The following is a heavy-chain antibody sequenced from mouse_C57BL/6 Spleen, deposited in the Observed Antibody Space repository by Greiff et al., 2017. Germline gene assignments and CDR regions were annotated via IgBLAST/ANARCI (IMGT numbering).Heavy chain of an antibody. CDR3: TRDRLYAMDY. CDR2: ISSGGDYI. CDR1: GFTFSSYA. Sequence: EVQVVESGEGLVKPGGSLKLSCAASGFTFSSYAMSWVRQTPEKRLEWVAYISSGGDYIYYADTVKGRFTISRDNARNTLYLQMISLKYEDTAMYYCTRDRLYAMDYWGQGTSVTVSS. V-gene: IGHV5-9-1*02. J-gene: IGHJ4*01. D-gene: IGHD1-2*01.